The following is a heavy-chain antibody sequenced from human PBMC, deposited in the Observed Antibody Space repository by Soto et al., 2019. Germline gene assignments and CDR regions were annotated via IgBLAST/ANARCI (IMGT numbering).Heavy chain of an antibody. V-gene: IGHV1-18*04. CDR2: ISTYSGNA. D-gene: IGHD4-17*01. Sequence: QVYVVQSGAEVKQPGDSVKVSCKTSGYIFVDYGINWVRQAPGQGLEWMGWISTYSGNANLAQKFQGRVTLTTDTSTRTAYMELRSLRSDDTAVYYCAKRTSGTTWGESDYWGQGALVTVSS. CDR1: GYIFVDYG. CDR3: AKRTSGTTWGESDY. J-gene: IGHJ4*02.